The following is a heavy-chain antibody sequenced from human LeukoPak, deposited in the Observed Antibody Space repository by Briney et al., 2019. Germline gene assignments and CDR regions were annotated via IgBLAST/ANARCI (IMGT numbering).Heavy chain of an antibody. CDR1: GFTSSSYG. CDR2: ISSSGSAI. D-gene: IGHD6-6*01. Sequence: GGSLRLSCVGSGFTSSSYGMNWVRQAPGKGLEWVSYISSSGSAIHYADSVKGRFTISRDNAKNSLFLQMNSLRADDTAVYYCAREYITSSGRASDIWGQGTMVTVSS. J-gene: IGHJ3*02. CDR3: AREYITSSGRASDI. V-gene: IGHV3-48*01.